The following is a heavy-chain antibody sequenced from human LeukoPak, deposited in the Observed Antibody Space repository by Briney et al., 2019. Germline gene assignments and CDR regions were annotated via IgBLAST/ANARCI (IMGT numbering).Heavy chain of an antibody. V-gene: IGHV3-21*01. D-gene: IGHD1-26*01. Sequence: GGSLRLSCAASGFTFSSYSMNWVRQAPGKGLEWASSISSSSSYIYYADSVKGRFTISRDNAKNSLYLQMNSLRAEDTAVYYCALNDVLGATLNDAFDIWGQGTMVTVSS. CDR3: ALNDVLGATLNDAFDI. CDR1: GFTFSSYS. J-gene: IGHJ3*02. CDR2: ISSSSSYI.